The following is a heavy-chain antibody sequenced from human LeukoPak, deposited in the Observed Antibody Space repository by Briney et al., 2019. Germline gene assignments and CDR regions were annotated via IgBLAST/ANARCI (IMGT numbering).Heavy chain of an antibody. CDR3: AGGRAKERWLQPFDY. CDR1: GYTFTSYG. V-gene: IGHV1-18*01. J-gene: IGHJ4*02. CDR2: ISAYNGNT. D-gene: IGHD5-24*01. Sequence: ASVKVSCKASGYTFTSYGISWVRQAPGQGLEWMGWISAYNGNTNYAQKLQGRVTMTTDTSTSTAYMELRSLRSDDTAVYYCAGGRAKERWLQPFDYWGQGTLVTVSS.